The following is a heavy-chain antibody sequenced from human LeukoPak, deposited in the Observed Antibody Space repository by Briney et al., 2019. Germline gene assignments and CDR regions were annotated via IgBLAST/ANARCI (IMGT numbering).Heavy chain of an antibody. Sequence: GGSLRLSRVVSGFTFSDFYMSWIRQAPGRGLEWVSYISSSSGYTNYADSLKGRFTVSRDNAKSSLYLQMNSLRAEDTAVYYCARLLMSSSSTHFDPWGQGTLVTVSS. CDR2: ISSSSGYT. V-gene: IGHV3-11*03. CDR1: GFTFSDFY. J-gene: IGHJ5*02. CDR3: ARLLMSSSSTHFDP. D-gene: IGHD2-2*01.